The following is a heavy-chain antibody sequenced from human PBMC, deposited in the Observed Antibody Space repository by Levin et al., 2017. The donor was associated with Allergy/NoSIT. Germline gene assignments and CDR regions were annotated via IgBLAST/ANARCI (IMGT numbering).Heavy chain of an antibody. CDR2: IYSGGST. CDR3: ARDDGAGGPFDY. Sequence: ASVKVSCAVSGFTVSSNYMNWVRQAPGKGLEWVSVIYSGGSTYYANSVKGRFTISRDNSKNTLNLQMNSLRAEDTAVYYCARDDGAGGPFDYWGQGTLVTVSS. CDR1: GFTVSSNY. D-gene: IGHD3-16*01. J-gene: IGHJ4*02. V-gene: IGHV3-53*01.